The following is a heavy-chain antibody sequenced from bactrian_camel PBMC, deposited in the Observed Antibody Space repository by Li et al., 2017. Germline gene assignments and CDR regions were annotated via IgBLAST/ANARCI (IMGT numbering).Heavy chain of an antibody. CDR1: GHTKSTCA. V-gene: IGHV3S55*01. CDR3: AKGQRLTATMDAP. J-gene: IGHJ4*01. Sequence: VQLVESGGDSVQAGGSLTLSCVASGHTKSTCAMAWYRQGPGKERVMISQINSLRGTTYTDSVKGRFTISRDGVKNTLYLQMNSLKPEDTAVYYCAKGQRLTATMDAPRGQGTQVTVS. D-gene: IGHD2*01. CDR2: INSLRGT.